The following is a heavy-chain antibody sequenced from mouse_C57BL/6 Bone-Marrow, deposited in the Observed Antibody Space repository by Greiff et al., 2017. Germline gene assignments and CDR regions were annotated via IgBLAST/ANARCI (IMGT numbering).Heavy chain of an antibody. V-gene: IGHV3-6*01. Sequence: VQLQQSGPGLVKPSQSLSLTCSVTGYSITSGYYWNWIRQFPGNKLEWMGYISYDGSNNYNPSLKNRISITRDTSKNQFFLKLNSVTTEDTATYYCARENYGSSYCYAMDYWGQGTSVTVSS. CDR1: GYSITSGYY. CDR2: ISYDGSN. CDR3: ARENYGSSYCYAMDY. J-gene: IGHJ4*01. D-gene: IGHD1-1*01.